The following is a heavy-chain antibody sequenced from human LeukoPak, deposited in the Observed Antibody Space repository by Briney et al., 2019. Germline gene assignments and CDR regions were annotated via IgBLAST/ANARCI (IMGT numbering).Heavy chain of an antibody. D-gene: IGHD6-13*01. CDR2: IWYDGSNK. J-gene: IGHJ4*02. Sequence: GRSLRLSCAASGFTFSSYGMHWVRQAPGKGLEWVAVIWYDGSNKYYADSVKGRFAISRDNSKNTLYLQMNSLRAEDTAVYYCARDSFGYSSSWYTTGLRYWGQGTLVTVSS. V-gene: IGHV3-33*01. CDR1: GFTFSSYG. CDR3: ARDSFGYSSSWYTTGLRY.